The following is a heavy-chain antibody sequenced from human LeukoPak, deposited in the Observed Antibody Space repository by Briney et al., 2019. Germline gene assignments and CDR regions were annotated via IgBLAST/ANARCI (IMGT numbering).Heavy chain of an antibody. V-gene: IGHV1-8*01. CDR2: MNPNSGNT. J-gene: IGHJ4*02. D-gene: IGHD2-15*01. Sequence: GASVKVSCKASGYTFTSYDINWVRQATGQGLEWMGWMNPNSGNTGYAQKFQGRVTMTRNTSISTAYMELSSLRSEDTAVYYCARIGDRSGGSCFDYWGQGTLVTVSS. CDR1: GYTFTSYD. CDR3: ARIGDRSGGSCFDY.